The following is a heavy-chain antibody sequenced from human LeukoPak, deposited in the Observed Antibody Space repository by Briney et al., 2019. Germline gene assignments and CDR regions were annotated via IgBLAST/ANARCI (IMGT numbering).Heavy chain of an antibody. V-gene: IGHV3-23*01. D-gene: IGHD3-22*01. CDR1: GFTFSSYA. Sequence: GGSLRLSCAASGFTFSSYAMSWVRQAPGKGLEWVSAISGSGGSTYYADSVKGRFTISRDNSKNTLYLQMNSLRAEDTAVYYCAKSGIPLHYYGSSETWGQGTLVTVSS. CDR2: ISGSGGST. CDR3: AKSGIPLHYYGSSET. J-gene: IGHJ5*02.